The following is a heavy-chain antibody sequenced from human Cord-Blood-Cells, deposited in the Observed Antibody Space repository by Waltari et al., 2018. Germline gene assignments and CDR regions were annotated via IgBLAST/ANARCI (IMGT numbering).Heavy chain of an antibody. V-gene: IGHV3-21*01. CDR1: GFTFSSYS. D-gene: IGHD1-26*01. CDR3: AREVGPYAFDI. J-gene: IGHJ3*02. Sequence: EVQLVESGGGLVKPGGSLRLSCAASGFTFSSYSLNWVRQAPGKGLEWVSSISSSSSYIYYADSVKGRFTISRDNAKNSLYLQMNSLRAEDTAVYYCAREVGPYAFDIWGQGTMVTVSS. CDR2: ISSSSSYI.